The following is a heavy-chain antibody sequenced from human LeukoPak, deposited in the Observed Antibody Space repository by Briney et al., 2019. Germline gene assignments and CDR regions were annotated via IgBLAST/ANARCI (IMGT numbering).Heavy chain of an antibody. CDR3: ARNNLQLGFDR. J-gene: IGHJ5*02. CDR1: GFTVSSNY. CDR2: IYSGGST. D-gene: IGHD2-2*01. V-gene: IGHV3-53*05. Sequence: PGGSLRLSCAASGFTVSSNYMSWVRQAPGKGLEWVSVIYSGGSTYYADSVKGRFTISRDNSKNTLYLQMNSLRAEDTAVYYCARNNLQLGFDRWGQGTLVTVSS.